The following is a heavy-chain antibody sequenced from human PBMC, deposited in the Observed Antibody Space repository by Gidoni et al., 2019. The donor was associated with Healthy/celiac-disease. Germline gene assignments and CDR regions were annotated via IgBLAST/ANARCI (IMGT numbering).Heavy chain of an antibody. D-gene: IGHD2-21*02. V-gene: IGHV1-69*01. CDR2: FIPIFGTA. CDR1: GGTFSSYA. Sequence: QVQLVQSGAEVKKPGSSVKVSCTASGGTFSSYAISWVRQGPGQGLEWMGGFIPIFGTANYAQKFQGRVTITADESTSTAYMELSSLRSEDTAVYYCARDREAYCGGDCYAYNWFDPWGQGTLVTVSS. CDR3: ARDREAYCGGDCYAYNWFDP. J-gene: IGHJ5*02.